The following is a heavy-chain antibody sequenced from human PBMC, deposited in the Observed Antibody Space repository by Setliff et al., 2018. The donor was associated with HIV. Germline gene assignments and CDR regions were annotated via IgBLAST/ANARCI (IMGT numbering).Heavy chain of an antibody. CDR1: GGSISSGSYY. Sequence: SETLSLTCTVSGGSISSGSYYWSWIRQPAGKGLEWIGRIYTSGNTNYNPSLKSRVTISVDKSKNQFSLKLSSVTAADTAVYYCARARDIAVAGYFDYWGQGTLVTVSS. CDR3: ARARDIAVAGYFDY. CDR2: IYTSGNT. D-gene: IGHD6-19*01. V-gene: IGHV4-61*02. J-gene: IGHJ4*02.